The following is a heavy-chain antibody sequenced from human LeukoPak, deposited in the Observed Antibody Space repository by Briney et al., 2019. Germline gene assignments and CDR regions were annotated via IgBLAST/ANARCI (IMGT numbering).Heavy chain of an antibody. D-gene: IGHD6-19*01. CDR2: ISGSGGST. Sequence: GGSLRLSCAASGFTFSSYAMSWVRQAPGKGLEWVSAISGSGGSTYYADSVKGRFTISRDNSKNTLYLQMNSLRAEDTAVYYCARGSSIAVAGTLTPPFDYWGQGTLVTVSS. CDR3: ARGSSIAVAGTLTPPFDY. V-gene: IGHV3-23*01. CDR1: GFTFSSYA. J-gene: IGHJ4*02.